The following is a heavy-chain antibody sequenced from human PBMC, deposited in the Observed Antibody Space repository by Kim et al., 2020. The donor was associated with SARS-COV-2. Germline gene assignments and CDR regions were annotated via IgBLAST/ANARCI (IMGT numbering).Heavy chain of an antibody. J-gene: IGHJ4*02. V-gene: IGHV1-69*13. CDR3: ASSPYYDILTGYHFDY. D-gene: IGHD3-9*01. CDR2: IIPIFGTA. CDR1: GGTFSSYA. Sequence: SVKVSCKASGGTFSSYAISWVRQAPGQGLEWMGGIIPIFGTANYAQKFQGRVTITADESTSTAYMELSSLRSEDTAVYYCASSPYYDILTGYHFDYWGQGTLVTVSS.